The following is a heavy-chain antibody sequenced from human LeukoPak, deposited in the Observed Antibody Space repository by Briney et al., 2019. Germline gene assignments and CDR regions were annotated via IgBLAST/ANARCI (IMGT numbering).Heavy chain of an antibody. CDR2: ISSSSSSI. D-gene: IGHD5-12*01. Sequence: PGGSLRLPCAASGFTLSPFSMNWVRQAPRKGLVWLSYISSSSSSIHYADSVKGRFTISRDNAKNSLYLQMNSLRVEDTAVYYCARGMGGYGGYDYWGQGTLVTVSS. V-gene: IGHV3-48*04. J-gene: IGHJ4*02. CDR1: GFTLSPFS. CDR3: ARGMGGYGGYDY.